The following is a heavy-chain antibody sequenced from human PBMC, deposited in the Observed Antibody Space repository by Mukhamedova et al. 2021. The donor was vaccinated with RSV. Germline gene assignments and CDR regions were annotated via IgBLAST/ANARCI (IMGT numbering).Heavy chain of an antibody. CDR2: TT. D-gene: IGHD3-10*01. J-gene: IGHJ1*01. Sequence: TTYYAGSVKGRFTISRDDAKNSLYLQMNRLSVEDTAVYYCARAVVTKVRGVLDLWVQGTLVTVSS. V-gene: IGHV3-48*03. CDR3: ARAVVTKVRGVLDL.